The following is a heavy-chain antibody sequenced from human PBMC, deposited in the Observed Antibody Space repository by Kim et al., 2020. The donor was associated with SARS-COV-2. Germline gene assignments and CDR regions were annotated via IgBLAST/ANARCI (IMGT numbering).Heavy chain of an antibody. Sequence: GGSLRLSCAASGITFSDFNIHWVRQAPGKGLIWVSRINDDGSDTRYADFAKGRFTISRDNAKNTLNLQMHSLRAEDTAVYYCARDLDYILFDYWGQGALVTVSS. V-gene: IGHV3-74*01. CDR1: GITFSDFN. J-gene: IGHJ4*02. D-gene: IGHD4-4*01. CDR3: ARDLDYILFDY. CDR2: INDDGSDT.